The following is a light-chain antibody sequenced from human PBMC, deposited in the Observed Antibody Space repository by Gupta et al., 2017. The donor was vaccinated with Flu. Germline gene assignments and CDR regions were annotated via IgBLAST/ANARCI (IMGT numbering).Light chain of an antibody. J-gene: IGLJ2*01. Sequence: HSVLTPPPSSSGSPGQRVTISCSGSSSNIGSNTVNWYQQLPGTAPKLLIYSNNQRPSGVPDRFSGSKSGTSASLAISGLQSEDEADYYCAAWDDSLNGGVFGGGTKLTVL. V-gene: IGLV1-44*01. CDR3: AAWDDSLNGGV. CDR1: SSNIGSNT. CDR2: SNN.